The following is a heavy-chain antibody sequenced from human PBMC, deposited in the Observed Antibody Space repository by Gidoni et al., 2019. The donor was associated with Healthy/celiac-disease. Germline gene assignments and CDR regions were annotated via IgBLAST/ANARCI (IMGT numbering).Heavy chain of an antibody. D-gene: IGHD6-13*01. CDR2: ISSSSSYI. Sequence: EVQLVESGGGLVKPGGSLRLSLAASGFTFSSYSMNWVRQATGEGVEWVSSISSSSSYIYYADSVKGRFTISRDNAKNSLYLQMNSLRAEDTAVYYCARDWYSSSWYTRGGLDYWGQGTLVTVSS. CDR1: GFTFSSYS. J-gene: IGHJ4*02. V-gene: IGHV3-21*01. CDR3: ARDWYSSSWYTRGGLDY.